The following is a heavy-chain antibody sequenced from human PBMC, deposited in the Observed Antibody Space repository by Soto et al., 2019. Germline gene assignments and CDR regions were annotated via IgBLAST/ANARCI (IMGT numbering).Heavy chain of an antibody. J-gene: IGHJ4*02. CDR3: ARAYLAGGYGQGY. D-gene: IGHD5-12*01. CDR2: ISYDGSNK. V-gene: IGHV3-30-3*01. CDR1: GFTFSSYA. Sequence: QVQLVESGGGVVQPGRSLRLSCAASGFTFSSYAMHWVRQAPGKGLEWVAVISYDGSNKYYADSVKGRFTISRDNSKNTPYLQMNSLRAEDTAVYYCARAYLAGGYGQGYWGQGTLVTVSS.